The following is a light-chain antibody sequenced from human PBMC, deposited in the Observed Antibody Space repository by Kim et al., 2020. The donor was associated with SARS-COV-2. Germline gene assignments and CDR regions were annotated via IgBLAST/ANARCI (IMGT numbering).Light chain of an antibody. CDR3: GADHGSGSNFVKV. Sequence: CTRSSGYSNYKVDWYQQRPGKGPRFVMRVGTGGIVGSKGDGIPDRFSVLGSGLNRYLTIKNIQEEDESDYHCGADHGSGSNFVKVFGGGTKLTVL. J-gene: IGLJ3*02. CDR1: SGYSNYK. CDR2: VGTGGIVG. V-gene: IGLV9-49*01.